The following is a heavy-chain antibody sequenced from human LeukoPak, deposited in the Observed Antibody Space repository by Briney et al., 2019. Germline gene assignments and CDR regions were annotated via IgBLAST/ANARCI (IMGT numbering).Heavy chain of an antibody. V-gene: IGHV4-30-4*01. CDR2: IYYSGST. Sequence: PSQTLSLTCTVSGGSISSGDYYWSWIRQPPGKGLEWIGYIYYSGSTYYNPSLKSRVTISVDTSKNQFSLKLSSVTAADTAVYYCARVALRYRGAFDIWGQRTMVTVSS. D-gene: IGHD1-1*01. J-gene: IGHJ3*02. CDR1: GGSISSGDYY. CDR3: ARVALRYRGAFDI.